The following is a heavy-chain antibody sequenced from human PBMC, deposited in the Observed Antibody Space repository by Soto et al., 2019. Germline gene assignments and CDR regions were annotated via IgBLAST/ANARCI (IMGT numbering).Heavy chain of an antibody. CDR3: ACCCRTVIVVVVAATSHDAFDI. CDR1: GYTFTSYG. D-gene: IGHD2-15*01. V-gene: IGHV1-18*01. J-gene: IGHJ3*02. CDR2: ISAYNGNT. Sequence: ASVKVSCKASGYTFTSYGISWVRQAPGQGLEWMGWISAYNGNTNYAQKLQGRVTMTTDTSTSTAYKELRSLRSDDTDVYYCACCCRTVIVVVVAATSHDAFDIWGQGTMVTVSS.